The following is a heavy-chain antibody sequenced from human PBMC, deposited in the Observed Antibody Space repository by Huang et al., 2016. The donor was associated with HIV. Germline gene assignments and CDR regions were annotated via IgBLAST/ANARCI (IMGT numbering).Heavy chain of an antibody. CDR2: ISPSSSFI. CDR1: GFSLDSYN. Sequence: EVQLVESGGGLAKPGGSLRLSCAASGFSLDSYNMYWVRQTPGKGMQWVSSISPSSSFIDYADSVKCRFSISRDNAKNSLYLQMNNLRGEDTAVYYCARDRGQQLSPFDSWGQGTLVTVSS. D-gene: IGHD6-13*01. J-gene: IGHJ4*02. V-gene: IGHV3-21*01. CDR3: ARDRGQQLSPFDS.